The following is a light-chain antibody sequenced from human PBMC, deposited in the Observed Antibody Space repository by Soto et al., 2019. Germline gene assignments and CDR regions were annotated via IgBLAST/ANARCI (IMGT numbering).Light chain of an antibody. CDR2: EVS. CDR3: SSYTTNSTLV. Sequence: QSALTQPASVSGSPGQSITISCTGTSSDVGNYNFVSWFQQHPGNAPKLMIYEVSSRPSGVSNRFSGSKSGNTASLTISGLQAEDEADYYCSSYTTNSTLVFGGGTKVTVL. CDR1: SSDVGNYNF. V-gene: IGLV2-14*01. J-gene: IGLJ3*02.